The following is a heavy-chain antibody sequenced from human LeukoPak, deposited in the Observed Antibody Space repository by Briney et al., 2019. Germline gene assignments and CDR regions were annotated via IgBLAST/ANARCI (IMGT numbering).Heavy chain of an antibody. D-gene: IGHD3-16*02. J-gene: IGHJ5*02. V-gene: IGHV3-23*01. CDR2: ISGSGGST. Sequence: GGSLRLSCAASGFTFSSYAMSWVRQAPGKGLEWVSVISGSGGSTYYADSVKGRFTISRDNSKNTLYLQMNSLRAEDTAVYYCAKDYFPSLGGVIVTNWFDPWGQGTLVTVSS. CDR1: GFTFSSYA. CDR3: AKDYFPSLGGVIVTNWFDP.